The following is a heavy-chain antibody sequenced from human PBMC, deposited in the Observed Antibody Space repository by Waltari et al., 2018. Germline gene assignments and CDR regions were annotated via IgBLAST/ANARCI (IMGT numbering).Heavy chain of an antibody. CDR2: INHSGST. CDR1: GGSFSGYY. J-gene: IGHJ6*02. D-gene: IGHD7-27*01. CDR3: ARKVHWGYYYYYGMDV. Sequence: QVQLQQWGAGLLKPSETLSLTCAVYGGSFSGYYWSWIRQPPGKGLEWIGEINHSGSTNYHPSLKSRVTISVDTSKNQFSLKLSSVTAADTAVYYCARKVHWGYYYYYGMDVWGQGTTVTVSS. V-gene: IGHV4-34*01.